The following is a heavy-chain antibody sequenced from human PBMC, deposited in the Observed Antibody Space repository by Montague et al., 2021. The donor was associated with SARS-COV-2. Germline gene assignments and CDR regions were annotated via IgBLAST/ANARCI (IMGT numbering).Heavy chain of an antibody. CDR1: GFTFSSYD. V-gene: IGHV3-13*04. D-gene: IGHD3-22*01. J-gene: IGHJ6*02. Sequence: SLRLSCAASGFTFSSYDMHWVRQATGKGLEWVSAIGTAGDTYYPGSVKGRFTISRENAKNSLYLQTNSLRAGDTAVYYCARAYYDSSGYWGGYYYYGMDVWGQGTTVTVSS. CDR2: IGTAGDT. CDR3: ARAYYDSSGYWGGYYYYGMDV.